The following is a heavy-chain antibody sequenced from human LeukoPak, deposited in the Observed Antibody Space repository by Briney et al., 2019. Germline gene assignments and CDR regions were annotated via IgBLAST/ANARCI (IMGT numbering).Heavy chain of an antibody. CDR2: ISAYNGNT. J-gene: IGHJ4*02. CDR3: ARAPSIAVAPPDY. Sequence: GASVKVSCKASGYTFTSYGISWVRQAPGQGLEWMGWISAYNGNTNYAQKLQGRVTMTRDTSMSTVYMELSSLRSEDTAVYYCARAPSIAVAPPDYWGQGTLVTVSS. V-gene: IGHV1-18*01. CDR1: GYTFTSYG. D-gene: IGHD6-19*01.